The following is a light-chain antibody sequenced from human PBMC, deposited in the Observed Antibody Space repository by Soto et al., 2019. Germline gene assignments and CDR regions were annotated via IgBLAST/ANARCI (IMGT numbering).Light chain of an antibody. J-gene: IGKJ1*01. V-gene: IGKV3-15*01. Sequence: IVLTQSPATLSVSPGERATLSCMASQSVSSNLAWYQQKPGQAPRLLIDGASTRATAIPARFSGSGSGTEFTLTISSLQSEDFAIYYCHQYDNWPLTWTFGQGTKVDI. CDR3: HQYDNWPLTWT. CDR1: QSVSSN. CDR2: GAS.